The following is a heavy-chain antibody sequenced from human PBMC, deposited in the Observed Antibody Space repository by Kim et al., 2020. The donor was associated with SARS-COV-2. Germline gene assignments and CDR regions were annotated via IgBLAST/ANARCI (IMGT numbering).Heavy chain of an antibody. CDR3: AKDLYGSGSYYMTAPLDC. CDR2: IRWNSGSI. Sequence: GGSLRLSCAASGFTFDDYAMHWVRQAPGKGLEWVSGIRWNSGSIGYADSVKGRFTISRDNAKNSLYLQMNSLRAEDTALYYCAKDLYGSGSYYMTAPLDCWGQGTLVTVSS. V-gene: IGHV3-9*01. CDR1: GFTFDDYA. J-gene: IGHJ4*02. D-gene: IGHD3-10*01.